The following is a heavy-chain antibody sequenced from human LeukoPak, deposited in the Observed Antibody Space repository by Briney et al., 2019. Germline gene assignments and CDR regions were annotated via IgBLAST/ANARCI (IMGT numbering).Heavy chain of an antibody. D-gene: IGHD3-22*01. Sequence: SVKVSCKTSGGTFSNYGISWVRQAPGQGLEWMGGISPILGTTNYAQKFQDRVTITTDESTSTAYMVLNRLRSEDTAVYYCARDRYYDSRGNFYESGYWGQGTLVTVSS. CDR3: ARDRYYDSRGNFYESGY. CDR1: GGTFSNYG. CDR2: ISPILGTT. V-gene: IGHV1-69*05. J-gene: IGHJ4*02.